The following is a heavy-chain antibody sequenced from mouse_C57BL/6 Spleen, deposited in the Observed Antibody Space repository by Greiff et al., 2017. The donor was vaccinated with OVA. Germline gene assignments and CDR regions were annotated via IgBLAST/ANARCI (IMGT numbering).Heavy chain of an antibody. Sequence: QVQLQQPGAELVKPGASVKLSCKASGYTFTSYWMQWVKQRPGQGLEWIGEIDPSDSYTNYNQKFKGKATLTVDTSSSTAYMQLSSLTSEDSAVYYCARGDRFFDYWGQGTTLTVSS. CDR2: IDPSDSYT. CDR1: GYTFTSYW. D-gene: IGHD3-3*01. J-gene: IGHJ2*01. V-gene: IGHV1-50*01. CDR3: ARGDRFFDY.